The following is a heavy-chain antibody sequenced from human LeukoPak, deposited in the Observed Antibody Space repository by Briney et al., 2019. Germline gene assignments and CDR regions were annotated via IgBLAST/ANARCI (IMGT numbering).Heavy chain of an antibody. Sequence: PSETLSLTCTVSGGSISSGSYYWSWIRQPAGKGLEWIGRIYTSGSTNYNPSLKSRVTISVDTSKNQFSLKLSSVTVADTAVYYCAIAPIAARVMDVWGKGTTVTVSS. CDR2: IYTSGST. J-gene: IGHJ6*03. D-gene: IGHD6-6*01. CDR3: AIAPIAARVMDV. V-gene: IGHV4-61*02. CDR1: GGSISSGSYY.